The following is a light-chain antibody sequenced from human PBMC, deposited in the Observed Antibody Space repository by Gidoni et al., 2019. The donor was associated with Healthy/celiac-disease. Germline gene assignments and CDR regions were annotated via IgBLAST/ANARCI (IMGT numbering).Light chain of an antibody. CDR3: SSYTRSSTPYV. J-gene: IGLJ1*01. Sequence: QSALTQPASVSGSPGQSITISCTGTSSDVGGYNYVSWYQQHPGQAPKLMIYDVSNRPSGVSTRFSGSKSGNTASLTISGLQAEDEADYYCSSYTRSSTPYVFGTGTKVTVL. CDR1: SSDVGGYNY. CDR2: DVS. V-gene: IGLV2-14*01.